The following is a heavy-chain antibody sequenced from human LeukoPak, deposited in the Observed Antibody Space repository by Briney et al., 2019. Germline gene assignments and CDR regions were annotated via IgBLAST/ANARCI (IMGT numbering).Heavy chain of an antibody. V-gene: IGHV4-34*01. CDR1: GESFSGYY. Sequence: SETLSLTCAVYGESFSGYYWSWIRQPPGKGLEWIGEINHSGSTNYNPSLKSRVTISVDTSKNQFSLKLSSVTAADTAVYYCASSRYYDSSGYPYYFDYWGQGTLVTVSS. CDR2: INHSGST. J-gene: IGHJ4*02. CDR3: ASSRYYDSSGYPYYFDY. D-gene: IGHD3-22*01.